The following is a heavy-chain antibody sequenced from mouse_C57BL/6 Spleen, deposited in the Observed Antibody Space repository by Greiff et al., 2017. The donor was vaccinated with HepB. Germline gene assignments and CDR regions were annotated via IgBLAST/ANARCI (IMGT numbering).Heavy chain of an antibody. J-gene: IGHJ4*01. Sequence: VKLMESGAELVRPGTSVKVSCKASGYAFTNYLIEWVKQRPGQGLEWIGVINPGSGGTNYNEKFKGKATLTADKSSSTAYMQLSSLTSEDSAVYFCARTVITTVVAALYAMDYWGQGTSVTVSS. CDR2: INPGSGGT. D-gene: IGHD1-1*01. CDR3: ARTVITTVVAALYAMDY. CDR1: GYAFTNYL. V-gene: IGHV1-54*01.